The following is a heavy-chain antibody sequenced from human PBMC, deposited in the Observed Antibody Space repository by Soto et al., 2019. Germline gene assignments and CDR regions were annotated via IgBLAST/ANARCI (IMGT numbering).Heavy chain of an antibody. V-gene: IGHV4-59*01. CDR3: ARVSNRGDPDHCYSHMDV. CDR2: IYHSGST. CDR1: GGSITSNF. Sequence: QVQLQESGPGLVKPSETLSLTCTVSGGSITSNFWSWLRQSPGKGLEYIGYIYHSGSTNYTPSLESQVIISIDTSKNQLSLKLNSVTAADTAVYYCARVSNRGDPDHCYSHMDVWGKGTTVTVSS. D-gene: IGHD2-15*01. J-gene: IGHJ6*03.